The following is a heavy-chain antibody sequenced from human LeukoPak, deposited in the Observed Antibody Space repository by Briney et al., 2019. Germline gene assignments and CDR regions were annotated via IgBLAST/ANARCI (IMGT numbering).Heavy chain of an antibody. V-gene: IGHV4-61*02. D-gene: IGHD1-26*01. Sequence: SETLSLTCTVSGVYITNGLYFWNWIRQPAGKGLEWIGRIYTSGSTNYNPSLKSRVTMSVDTSKNQFSLKLCSVTAADTAVYYCARDKWELLPTEVYYYMDVWGKGTTVTISS. CDR2: IYTSGST. CDR3: ARDKWELLPTEVYYYMDV. CDR1: GVYITNGLYF. J-gene: IGHJ6*03.